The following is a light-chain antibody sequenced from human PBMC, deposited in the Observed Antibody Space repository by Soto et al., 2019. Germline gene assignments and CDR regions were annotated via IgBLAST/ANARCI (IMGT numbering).Light chain of an antibody. CDR2: ANI. V-gene: IGLV1-40*01. J-gene: IGLJ1*01. Sequence: QSLLTQPPSVSGAPGQRVTISCTGSSSNIGAGYDVHWYQQLPGTAPKLLIYANINRPSGVPDRFSGSKSGTSASLAITGLQAEDEADYYCQSYDSSLSALFGTGTKLTVL. CDR1: SSNIGAGYD. CDR3: QSYDSSLSAL.